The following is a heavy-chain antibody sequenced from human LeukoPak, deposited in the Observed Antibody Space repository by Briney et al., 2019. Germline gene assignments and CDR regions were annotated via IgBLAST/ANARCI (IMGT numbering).Heavy chain of an antibody. V-gene: IGHV3-23*01. Sequence: GGSLRLSCAVSGFTFTNYVMSWVRQAPGKGLEWVSTISGDSTYYADSVKGRFTISRDNSKNTLYLQMNSLRAEDTAVYYCARDTPYFDYWGQGTLVTVSS. CDR2: ISGDST. J-gene: IGHJ4*02. CDR1: GFTFTNYV. CDR3: ARDTPYFDY.